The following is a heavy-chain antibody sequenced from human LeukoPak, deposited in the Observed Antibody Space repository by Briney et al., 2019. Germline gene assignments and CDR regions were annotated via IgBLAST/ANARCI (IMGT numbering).Heavy chain of an antibody. V-gene: IGHV4-38-2*02. CDR3: ARVISIVGADYDY. D-gene: IGHD1-26*01. CDR2: IYHSGST. J-gene: IGHJ4*02. CDR1: GGSFSNYY. Sequence: SETLSLTCTVSGGSFSNYYWSWIRQPPGKGLEWIGSIYHSGSTYYNPSLKSRVTISVDTSKNQFSLKLSSVTAADTAVYYCARVISIVGADYDYWGQGTLVTVSS.